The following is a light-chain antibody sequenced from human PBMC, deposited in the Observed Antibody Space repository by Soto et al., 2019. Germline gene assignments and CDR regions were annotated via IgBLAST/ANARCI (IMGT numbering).Light chain of an antibody. CDR2: EVS. J-gene: IGLJ7*01. CDR3: SSYAGSNNLV. Sequence: QSVLTQPPSASGSPGQSVTISCTGTSSDVGGYNYVSWYQQHPGKAPKLMIYEVSKRPSGVPDRFSGSKSGNTASLTVSWLQAEDEAEYYCSSYAGSNNLVFGTGTQLTVL. CDR1: SSDVGGYNY. V-gene: IGLV2-8*01.